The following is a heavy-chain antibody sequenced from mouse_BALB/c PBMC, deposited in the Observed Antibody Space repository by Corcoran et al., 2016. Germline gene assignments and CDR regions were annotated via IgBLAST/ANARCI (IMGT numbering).Heavy chain of an antibody. CDR3: AVGMDY. D-gene: IGHD3-3*01. Sequence: EVQLQQSGPELVKPGASMKISCKASGYSFTGYTMNWVKQSHGKNFEWIGLINPYNGGTSYNQKFKGKATLTVDKSSSTAYMELLSLTSEDSAVYYCAVGMDYWGQGTSVTVSS. CDR1: GYSFTGYT. J-gene: IGHJ4*01. CDR2: INPYNGGT. V-gene: IGHV1-18*01.